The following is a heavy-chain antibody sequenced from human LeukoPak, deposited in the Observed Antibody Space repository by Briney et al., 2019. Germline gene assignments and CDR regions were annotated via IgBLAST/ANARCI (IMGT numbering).Heavy chain of an antibody. D-gene: IGHD5-24*01. Sequence: PGGSMRLSCAASGFTFDDYAMHWVRQAPGKGLEWVSLISGDGGSTYYADSVKGRFTISRDNSKNSLYLQMNSLRTEDTALYYCAKDINGYYFDYFDYWGQGTLVTVSS. CDR3: AKDINGYYFDYFDY. V-gene: IGHV3-43*02. CDR2: ISGDGGST. CDR1: GFTFDDYA. J-gene: IGHJ4*02.